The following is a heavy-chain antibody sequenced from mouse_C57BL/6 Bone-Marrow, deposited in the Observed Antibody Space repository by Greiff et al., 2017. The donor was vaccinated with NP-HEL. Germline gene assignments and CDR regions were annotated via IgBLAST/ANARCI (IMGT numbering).Heavy chain of an antibody. Sequence: EVQLQQSGPELVKPGASVKISCKASGYSFTGYYMNWVKQSPEKSLEWIGEINPSTGGSTYNQKFKAKATLTVDKSSSTAYMQLKSLTSEDSAVYYCARLSYYYGSSYFDYWGQGTTLTVSS. J-gene: IGHJ2*01. V-gene: IGHV1-42*01. CDR1: GYSFTGYY. CDR3: ARLSYYYGSSYFDY. CDR2: INPSTGGS. D-gene: IGHD1-1*01.